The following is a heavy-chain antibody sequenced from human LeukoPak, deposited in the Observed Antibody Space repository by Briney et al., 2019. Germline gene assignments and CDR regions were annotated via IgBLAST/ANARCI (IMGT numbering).Heavy chain of an antibody. Sequence: PGGSLRLSCAASGFTVSSNCMTWVRQAPGKGLEWVSVIHKSAITYYADTVKGRFTISRDNSKNTLYLQMNSLRAEDTAVYYCARSLRVRGVPDYMDVWGKGTTVIISS. D-gene: IGHD3-10*01. J-gene: IGHJ6*03. CDR3: ARSLRVRGVPDYMDV. CDR1: GFTVSSNC. V-gene: IGHV3-53*01. CDR2: IHKSAIT.